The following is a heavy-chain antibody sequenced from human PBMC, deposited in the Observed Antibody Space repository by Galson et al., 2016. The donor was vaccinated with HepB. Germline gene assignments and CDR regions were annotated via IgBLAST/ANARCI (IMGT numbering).Heavy chain of an antibody. Sequence: SLRLSCAASGFTVSNKYKSWVRQAPGKGLEWLSVIYSGGSTYYADSVKGRFTISRDNSKNTVYLQMNNLRVEDTAVYYCAVEAGIAVAGPEFHYYYGMDVWGQGTTVTVSS. J-gene: IGHJ6*02. CDR3: AVEAGIAVAGPEFHYYYGMDV. CDR2: IYSGGST. V-gene: IGHV3-53*01. CDR1: GFTVSNKY. D-gene: IGHD6-19*01.